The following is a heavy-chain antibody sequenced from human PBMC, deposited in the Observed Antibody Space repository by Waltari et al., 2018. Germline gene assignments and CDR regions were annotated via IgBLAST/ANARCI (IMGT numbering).Heavy chain of an antibody. CDR3: ARGIGRWELAYGMDV. J-gene: IGHJ6*02. V-gene: IGHV1-2*02. D-gene: IGHD1-26*01. CDR2: INPNSGST. CDR1: GYTFTGYY. Sequence: QVQLVQSGAEVKKPGASVNVSCKASGYTFTGYYIYWVRQAPGQGLEWMGWINPNSGSTNYAQKCQGRVAMTEDTSIRTAYMELSRLRSDDAAVYYCARGIGRWELAYGMDVWGQGTTVTVSS.